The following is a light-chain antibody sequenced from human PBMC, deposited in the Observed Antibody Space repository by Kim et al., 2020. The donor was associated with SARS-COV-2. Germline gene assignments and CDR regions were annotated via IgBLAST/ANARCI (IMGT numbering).Light chain of an antibody. CDR2: GAS. V-gene: IGKV1-6*02. CDR3: LQHYNYPQT. J-gene: IGKJ1*01. Sequence: AIQMTQSPSSLSASVGDTVTITCRASQAIRNDLHWYQQKPGKAPHLLIFGASNLQIGVPSRFSGSESGTDFSLTINSVQPEDFATYYCLQHYNYPQTFGQGTKVDIK. CDR1: QAIRND.